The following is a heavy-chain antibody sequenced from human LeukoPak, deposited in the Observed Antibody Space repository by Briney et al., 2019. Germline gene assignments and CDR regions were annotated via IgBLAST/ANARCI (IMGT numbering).Heavy chain of an antibody. CDR2: ISGDGGST. CDR1: GFTFDNYA. J-gene: IGHJ1*01. V-gene: IGHV3-43*02. CDR3: ARDSQEFFQH. Sequence: GGSLRLSCAASGFTFDNYAIHWVRQAPGKGLEWVSLISGDGGSTYYADSMKGRFTISRDNSKNSLYLQMNSLRTEDTALYYCARDSQEFFQHWRQGTLVTVSS.